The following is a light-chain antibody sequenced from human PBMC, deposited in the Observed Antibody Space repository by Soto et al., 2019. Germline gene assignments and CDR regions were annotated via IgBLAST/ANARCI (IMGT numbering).Light chain of an antibody. Sequence: QSVLTQPPSASGTPGQRVAISCSGSSSNIGTYYIYWYQQLPGTAPKLLIYRNNQRPSWVPDRFSGSKSGTSASLAISGRRSEDEANYYCEAWDASRSGHLVSGGGTKFPVL. CDR1: SSNIGTYY. V-gene: IGLV1-47*01. CDR2: RNN. J-gene: IGLJ2*01. CDR3: EAWDASRSGHLV.